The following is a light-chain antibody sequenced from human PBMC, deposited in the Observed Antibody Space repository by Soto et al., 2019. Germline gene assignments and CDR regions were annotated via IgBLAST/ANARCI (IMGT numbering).Light chain of an antibody. CDR1: QSISNY. CDR3: QQSYSTLIT. Sequence: DIQMTPSLSSLSASVGDRVTITCRASQSISNYLNWYQQKPGKAPKLLIYGASNLQSGAPSRSSGSGSGTDFTLTISSLQPEDFATYYCQQSYSTLITFGQGTRLEIK. CDR2: GAS. V-gene: IGKV1-39*01. J-gene: IGKJ5*01.